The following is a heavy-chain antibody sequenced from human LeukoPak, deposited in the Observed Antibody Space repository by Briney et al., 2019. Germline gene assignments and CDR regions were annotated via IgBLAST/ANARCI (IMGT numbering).Heavy chain of an antibody. V-gene: IGHV1-8*03. D-gene: IGHD6-13*01. J-gene: IGHJ4*02. CDR1: GYTFTSYD. Sequence: ASVKVSGKASGYTFTSYDIHWVRQATRQGLEWMGWVNPNSGDTDYAQKFQGRVTITKNTSINTAYMELSSLTSEDTAVYYCAIAAVGFDYWGQGTLVTVSS. CDR2: VNPNSGDT. CDR3: AIAAVGFDY.